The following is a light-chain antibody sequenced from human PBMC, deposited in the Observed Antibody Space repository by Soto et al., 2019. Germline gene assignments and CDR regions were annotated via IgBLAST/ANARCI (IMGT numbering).Light chain of an antibody. CDR2: DVS. V-gene: IGLV2-11*01. CDR1: SSDVGGYNY. J-gene: IGLJ1*01. CDR3: CSYAGSYTVV. Sequence: QSALTQPRSVSGSPGQSVTISCTGTSSDVGGYNYVSWYQQHPGKAPKLMIYDVSKRPSGVPDRFSGSKSGNTASLTISGLQAEDEADYYCCSYAGSYTVVFGTGTKV.